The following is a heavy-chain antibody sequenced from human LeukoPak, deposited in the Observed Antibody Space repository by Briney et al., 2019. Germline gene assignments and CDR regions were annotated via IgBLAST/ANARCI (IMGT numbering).Heavy chain of an antibody. V-gene: IGHV3-33*08. D-gene: IGHD3-10*01. CDR3: TRDPRGPGMDV. CDR1: RFSFSLYN. J-gene: IGHJ6*02. Sequence: PGGSLRLSCAASRFSFSLYNMNWVRQAPGKGLEWVAVIWDSGNTQYYADPVRGRFTIARDNSKSTLYLQMDGLRVEDTAIYYCTRDPRGPGMDVWGQGTTVTVSS. CDR2: IWDSGNTQ.